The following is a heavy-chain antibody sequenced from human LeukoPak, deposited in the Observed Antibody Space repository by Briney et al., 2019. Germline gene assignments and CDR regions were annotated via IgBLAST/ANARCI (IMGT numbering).Heavy chain of an antibody. CDR1: AFTFSSYA. CDR2: ISGSGGST. CDR3: AKVVAGYSSSGDGY. Sequence: GGSLRLSCAAYAFTFSSYAMSWVRQAPGGGLEWVSAISGSGGSTYYADSVKGRFTISRDNSKNTLYLQMNSLRAEDTAAYYCAKVVAGYSSSGDGYWGQGTLVSVSS. J-gene: IGHJ4*02. D-gene: IGHD6-13*01. V-gene: IGHV3-23*01.